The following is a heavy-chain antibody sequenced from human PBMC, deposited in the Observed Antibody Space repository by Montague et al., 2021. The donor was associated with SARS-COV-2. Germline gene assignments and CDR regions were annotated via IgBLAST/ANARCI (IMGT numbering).Heavy chain of an antibody. V-gene: IGHV3-48*03. CDR1: GFTFSSYE. D-gene: IGHD2-2*01. CDR3: ARERIVVVYYYYGMDV. CDR2: ISSSGSTI. Sequence: SLRLSCAASGFTFSSYEMNWVRQAPGKGLEWVSYISSSGSTIYYADSVKGRFTISRDNAKNSPYLQMNSLRAEDTAVYYCARERIVVVYYYYGMDVWGQGTTVTVSS. J-gene: IGHJ6*02.